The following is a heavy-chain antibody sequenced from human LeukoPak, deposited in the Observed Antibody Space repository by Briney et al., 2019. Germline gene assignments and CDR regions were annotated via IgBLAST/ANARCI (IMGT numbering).Heavy chain of an antibody. J-gene: IGHJ4*02. CDR2: INTYNGNT. Sequence: ASVKVSCKSSGYTFNSHGISWVRQAPGQGLEWMAWINTYNGNTYYAEKFQGRVTMTTDTSTSTAYMELRSLRSDDTAVYYCARDRGDGGYYDSSGYYSTPNFEYWGQGTLVTVSS. D-gene: IGHD3-22*01. CDR1: GYTFNSHG. CDR3: ARDRGDGGYYDSSGYYSTPNFEY. V-gene: IGHV1-18*01.